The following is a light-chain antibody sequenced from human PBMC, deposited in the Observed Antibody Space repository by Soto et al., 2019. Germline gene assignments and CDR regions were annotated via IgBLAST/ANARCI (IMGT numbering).Light chain of an antibody. V-gene: IGKV3-20*01. J-gene: IGKJ1*01. CDR1: QSVRSNF. CDR3: QDYGTSWT. Sequence: ESVLTQSPGTLSLSPGERATLSCRASQSVRSNFLAWYQQKPGQAPRLLIYGASNRATGIPDRFSGSGSGTDFTLAITRLEPEDFAVYYCQDYGTSWTFGQGTKVDI. CDR2: GAS.